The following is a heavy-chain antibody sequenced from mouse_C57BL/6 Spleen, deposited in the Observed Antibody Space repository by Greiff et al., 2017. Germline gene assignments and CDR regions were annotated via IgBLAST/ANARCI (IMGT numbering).Heavy chain of an antibody. CDR3: ALDYDAYFDY. V-gene: IGHV14-3*01. J-gene: IGHJ2*01. Sequence: VQLKQSVAELVRPGASVKLSCTASGFNIQDTYMHWVKQRPEQGLEWIGRIDPANGNTKYASKFQGKATITADTSSNTAYLQLSSLTSEDTAIYYCALDYDAYFDYWGQGTTLTVSS. CDR2: IDPANGNT. D-gene: IGHD2-4*01. CDR1: GFNIQDTY.